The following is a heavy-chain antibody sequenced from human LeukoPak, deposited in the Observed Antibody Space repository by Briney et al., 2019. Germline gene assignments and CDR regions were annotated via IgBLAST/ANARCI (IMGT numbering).Heavy chain of an antibody. Sequence: GGSLRLSCAASGFTFSTYAMSWVCQAPGKGLERVSGISGSGGSTYYADSVKGRFTISRDNSKNTLDLQMNSLRAEDTAVYYCAKDVFRAYGDWTLYYFDYWGQGTLVTVSS. CDR2: ISGSGGST. CDR1: GFTFSTYA. D-gene: IGHD4-17*01. CDR3: AKDVFRAYGDWTLYYFDY. V-gene: IGHV3-23*01. J-gene: IGHJ4*02.